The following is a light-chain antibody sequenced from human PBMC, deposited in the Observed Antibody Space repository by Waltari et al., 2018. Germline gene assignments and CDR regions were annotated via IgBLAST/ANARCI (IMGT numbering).Light chain of an antibody. CDR1: QSISTL. CDR3: QQYSSSSMFR. CDR2: KTF. Sequence: DIQMTQSPSTLSASVGDRVTITCRASQSISTLLAWFQQKPGNPPKLLIYKTFNLERGVPSRFSGSGSGTEFTLTITSLQPDDFATYYCQQYSSSSMFRFGQGTKLEIK. V-gene: IGKV1-5*03. J-gene: IGKJ2*03.